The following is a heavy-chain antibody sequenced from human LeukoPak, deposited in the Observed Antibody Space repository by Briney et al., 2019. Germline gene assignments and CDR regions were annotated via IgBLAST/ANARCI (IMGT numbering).Heavy chain of an antibody. CDR1: GFTFSSYA. J-gene: IGHJ4*02. CDR3: ARGVVVVVAASLDY. Sequence: GGSLRLSCAASGFTFSSYAMHWVRQAPGKGLEWVAVISYDGSNKYYADSVKGRFTISRDNSKNTLCLQMNSLRAEDTAVYYCARGVVVVVAASLDYWGQGTLVTVSS. V-gene: IGHV3-30-3*01. CDR2: ISYDGSNK. D-gene: IGHD2-15*01.